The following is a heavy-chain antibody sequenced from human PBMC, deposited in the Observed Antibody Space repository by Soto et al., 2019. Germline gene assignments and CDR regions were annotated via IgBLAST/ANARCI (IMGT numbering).Heavy chain of an antibody. V-gene: IGHV3-53*01. CDR2: LYPDGRA. CDR3: ARGLGRENHENRVYFHLDY. D-gene: IGHD3-10*01. J-gene: IGHJ4*02. Sequence: GGSLRLSCAASGFTVYSSYLTWVRQAPGMGLEWVSSLYPDGRAYYADSVKGRLTLSTDNSKNSVYLQMNTLRAEDTAIYYCARGLGRENHENRVYFHLDYWGQGTLVTVSS. CDR1: GFTVYSSY.